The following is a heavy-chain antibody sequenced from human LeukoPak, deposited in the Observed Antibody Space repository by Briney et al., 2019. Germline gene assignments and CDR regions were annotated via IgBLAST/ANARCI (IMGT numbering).Heavy chain of an antibody. J-gene: IGHJ6*03. V-gene: IGHV3-23*01. CDR3: ARGGDVDPDYYYMDV. CDR2: ISPSGGST. D-gene: IGHD2-21*02. CDR1: GFTFSSYG. Sequence: GGTLRLSCAASGFTFSSYGMNWVRQAPGKGLEWVSGISPSGGSTYYADSVKGRFTISRDNSKNTLYLQMNSLRAEDTAVYYCARGGDVDPDYYYMDVWGKGTTVTISS.